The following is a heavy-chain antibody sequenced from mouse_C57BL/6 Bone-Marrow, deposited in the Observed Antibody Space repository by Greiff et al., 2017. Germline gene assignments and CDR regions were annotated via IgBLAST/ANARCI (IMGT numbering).Heavy chain of an antibody. CDR1: GFTFSSYG. D-gene: IGHD2-3*01. Sequence: EVHLVDSGGDLVKPGGSLKLSCAASGFTFSSYGMSWVRQTPDKRLEWVATISSGGSYTYYPDSVKGRFTISRDNAKNTLYLQMSSLKSEDTAMYYCARRWLLLGNWGQGTLVTVSA. V-gene: IGHV5-6*01. CDR2: ISSGGSYT. CDR3: ARRWLLLGN. J-gene: IGHJ3*01.